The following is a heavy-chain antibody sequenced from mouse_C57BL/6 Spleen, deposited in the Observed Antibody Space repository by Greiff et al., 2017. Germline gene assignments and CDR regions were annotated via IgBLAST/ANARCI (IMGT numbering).Heavy chain of an antibody. V-gene: IGHV1-52*01. J-gene: IGHJ3*01. D-gene: IGHD4-1*01. CDR1: GYTFTSYW. Sequence: VQLKQPGAELVRPGSSVKLSCKASGYTFTSYWMHWVKQRPIQGLEWIGNIDPSDSETHYNQKFKDKATLTVDKSSSTAYMQLSSLTSEDSAVYYCARGWDDWFAYWGQGTLVTVSA. CDR2: IDPSDSET. CDR3: ARGWDDWFAY.